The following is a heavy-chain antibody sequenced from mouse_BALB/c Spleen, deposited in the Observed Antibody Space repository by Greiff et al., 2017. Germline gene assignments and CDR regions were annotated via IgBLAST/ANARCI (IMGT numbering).Heavy chain of an antibody. CDR3: ARGGVITTVVATRAMDY. CDR2: ISSGSSTI. J-gene: IGHJ4*01. CDR1: GFTFSSFG. V-gene: IGHV5-17*02. D-gene: IGHD1-1*01. Sequence: EVQGVESGGGLVQPGGSRKLSCAASGFTFSSFGMHWVRQAPEKGLEWVAYISSGSSTIYYADTVKGRFTISRDNPKNTLFLQMTSLRSEDTAMYYCARGGVITTVVATRAMDYWGQGTSVTVSS.